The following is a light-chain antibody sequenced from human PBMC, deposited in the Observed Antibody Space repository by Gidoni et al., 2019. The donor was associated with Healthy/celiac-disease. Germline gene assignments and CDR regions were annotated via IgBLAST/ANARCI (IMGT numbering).Light chain of an antibody. CDR2: AAS. J-gene: IGKJ3*01. Sequence: DIQLTQSPSFLSASVGDRVTITCRASQGISSYLAWYQQKPGKAPKLLIYAASTLQSGVPSRFSGSGSGTEFTLTISSLQPEDFATYYCQQLNSYPPGFXPXTKVXIK. V-gene: IGKV1-9*01. CDR3: QQLNSYPPG. CDR1: QGISSY.